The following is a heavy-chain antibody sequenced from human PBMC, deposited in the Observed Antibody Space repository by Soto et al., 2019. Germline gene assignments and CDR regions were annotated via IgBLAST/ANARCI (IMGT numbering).Heavy chain of an antibody. D-gene: IGHD4-17*01. CDR1: GYTFTGYY. CDR2: INPNSGGS. CDR3: ATWVDYGDFEGFYF. Sequence: ASVKVSCKASGYTFTGYYMHWVRQAPGQGLEWMGWINPNSGGSNSAQKFRGWVTMTWDTSITTAYLELTRLTTNDTATYFCATWVDYGDFEGFYFWGQGTLVTVSS. V-gene: IGHV1-2*04. J-gene: IGHJ4*02.